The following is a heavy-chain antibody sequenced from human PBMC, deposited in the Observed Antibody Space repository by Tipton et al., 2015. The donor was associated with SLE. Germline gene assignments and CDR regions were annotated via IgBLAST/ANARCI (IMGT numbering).Heavy chain of an antibody. CDR1: GFTFSRYP. CDR2: ISYDAGTK. Sequence: QLVQSGGGVVQPGRSLRLSCAASGFTFSRYPMHWVRQAPGKGLEWVTIISYDAGTKYYADSVKGRFTISRDNSRDMLYLQMNSLRAEDTAVYYCVRETGFVSGWYDNWGQGTLVIVSS. CDR3: VRETGFVSGWYDN. D-gene: IGHD1-1*01. V-gene: IGHV3-30*04. J-gene: IGHJ5*02.